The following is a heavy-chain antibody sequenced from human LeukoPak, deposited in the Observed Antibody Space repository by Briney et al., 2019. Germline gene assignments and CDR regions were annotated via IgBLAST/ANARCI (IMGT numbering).Heavy chain of an antibody. CDR1: GVSISSYY. J-gene: IGHJ4*02. V-gene: IGHV4-59*01. Sequence: SETLSLTCTVSGVSISSYYWSWIRQPPGKGLEWIGYIYYSGSTNYNPSLKTRVTISVDTSKNQFSLKLSSVTAADTAVYYCAREAGARTLDYWGPGTLVTVSS. CDR2: IYYSGST. CDR3: AREAGARTLDY.